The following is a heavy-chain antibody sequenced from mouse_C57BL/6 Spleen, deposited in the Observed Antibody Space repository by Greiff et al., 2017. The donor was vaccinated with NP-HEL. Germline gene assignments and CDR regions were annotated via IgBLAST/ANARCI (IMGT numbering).Heavy chain of an antibody. D-gene: IGHD1-1*01. CDR2: INPNNGGT. CDR3: ARGYGSSLDWYFDV. Sequence: EVQLQQSGPELVKPGASVKISCKASGYTFTDYYMNWVKQSHGKSLEWIGDINPNNGGTSYNQKFKGKATLTVDKSSSTAYMELRSLTSEDSAVYYCARGYGSSLDWYFDVWGTGTTVTVSS. CDR1: GYTFTDYY. J-gene: IGHJ1*03. V-gene: IGHV1-26*01.